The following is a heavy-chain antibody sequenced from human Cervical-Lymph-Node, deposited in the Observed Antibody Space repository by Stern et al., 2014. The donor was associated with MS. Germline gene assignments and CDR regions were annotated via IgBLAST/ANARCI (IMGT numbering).Heavy chain of an antibody. V-gene: IGHV3-48*01. CDR2: IRSSSSTR. D-gene: IGHD5-12*01. J-gene: IGHJ6*02. CDR1: GFPFSTYS. CDR3: ARGEYSGYEDYYYYYGMDV. Sequence: EVQLVESGGGLVQPGGSLRLSCAASGFPFSTYSMNWVRQAPGKGLEWVSYIRSSSSTRYYADSVKGRFTISRDNAKNSLYLQMNSLRAEDTAVYYCARGEYSGYEDYYYYYGMDVWGQGTTVTVSS.